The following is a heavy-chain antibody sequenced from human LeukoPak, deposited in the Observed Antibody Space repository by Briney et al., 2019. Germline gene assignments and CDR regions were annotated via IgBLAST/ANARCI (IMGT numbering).Heavy chain of an antibody. CDR2: IYYSGST. V-gene: IGHV4-59*01. J-gene: IGHJ4*02. D-gene: IGHD5-24*01. Sequence: SETLSLTCTVSGGSISPYYWSWIRQPPGKGLDWIGYIYYSGSTNYNPSLKSRVTISLDTSKNQFSLKLSSVTAADTAVYYCARTGDRYNPLPDFWGQGTLVTVSS. CDR3: ARTGDRYNPLPDF. CDR1: GGSISPYY.